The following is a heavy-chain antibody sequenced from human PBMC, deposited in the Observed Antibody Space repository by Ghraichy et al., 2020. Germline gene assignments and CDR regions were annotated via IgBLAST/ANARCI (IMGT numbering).Heavy chain of an antibody. V-gene: IGHV3-21*01. CDR3: ARVLAVADATYYYGMDV. CDR1: GFTFSSYS. CDR2: ISSSSSYI. D-gene: IGHD6-19*01. J-gene: IGHJ6*02. Sequence: GESLNISCAASGFTFSSYSMNWVRQAPGKGPEWVSSISSSSSYIYYADSVKGRFTISRDNAKNSLYLQMNSLRAEDTAVYYCARVLAVADATYYYGMDVWGQGTTVTVSS.